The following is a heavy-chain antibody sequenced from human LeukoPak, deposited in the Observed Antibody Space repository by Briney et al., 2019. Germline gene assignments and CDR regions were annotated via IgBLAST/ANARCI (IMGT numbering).Heavy chain of an antibody. J-gene: IGHJ6*03. Sequence: GASVKVSCKASGYTFTSYDINWVRQATGQGLEWMGWMNPNSGNTAYAQKFQRRVTMTRNTSITTAYMELSSLRSEDTAVYYCARGLAIAVAGVIYYYMDVWGKGTTVTVSS. CDR2: MNPNSGNT. CDR1: GYTFTSYD. V-gene: IGHV1-8*01. CDR3: ARGLAIAVAGVIYYYMDV. D-gene: IGHD6-19*01.